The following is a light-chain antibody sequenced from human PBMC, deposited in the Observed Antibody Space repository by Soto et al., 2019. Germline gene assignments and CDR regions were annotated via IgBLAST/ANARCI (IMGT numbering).Light chain of an antibody. CDR2: DAS. Sequence: DIQMTQSPSSLSASVGDRVTITCQASQDIRNHLNWYQQKPGKAPKLLIYDASNLETGVPSRFSGSGSGTDFTFPISGLQPEDFAAYYCQHYDNLTPITFGPGTKVDIK. J-gene: IGKJ3*01. V-gene: IGKV1-33*01. CDR1: QDIRNH. CDR3: QHYDNLTPIT.